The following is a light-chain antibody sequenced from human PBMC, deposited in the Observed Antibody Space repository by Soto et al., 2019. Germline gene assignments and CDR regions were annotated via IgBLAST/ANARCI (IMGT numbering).Light chain of an antibody. CDR2: SNN. V-gene: IGLV1-44*01. CDR1: SSNIGSNY. CDR3: AAWDDSLNGRYV. J-gene: IGLJ1*01. Sequence: QSVLTQPPSASGTPGQRVTISCSGSSSNIGSNYVYWYQQLPGTAPKLLIYSNNQRPSGVPDRFSGSKSGTSASLAISGLQSEDEADYYCAAWDDSLNGRYVFGTGTKLTVL.